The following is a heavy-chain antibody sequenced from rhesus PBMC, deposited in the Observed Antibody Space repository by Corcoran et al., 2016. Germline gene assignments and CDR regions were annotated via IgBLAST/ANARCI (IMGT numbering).Heavy chain of an antibody. Sequence: EVQLVETGGGLVQPGGSLKLSCAVSGFTFSSYGMSWVRQAPGKGLEWVSVINSGGGSTDYADSVKVRLTISRDNSKNTFSLQMNSLRAEDTAVYYCAKEFSSWPKNYYFDYWGQGVLVTVS. V-gene: IGHV3S5*01. D-gene: IGHD6-13*01. J-gene: IGHJ4*01. CDR3: AKEFSSWPKNYYFDY. CDR2: INSGGGST. CDR1: GFTFSSYG.